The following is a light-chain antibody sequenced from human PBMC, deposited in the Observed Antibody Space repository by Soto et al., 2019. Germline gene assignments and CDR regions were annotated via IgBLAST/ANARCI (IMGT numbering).Light chain of an antibody. Sequence: SYELTQSPSVSVSPGQTARITCSGDALPKKYAYWYQQKPGQTPVLVIYKDTQRPSGIPERISDSTSGTTVTLTISGVQAEDEADYYCQSADSSNIWVFGGGTKLTVL. CDR1: ALPKKY. CDR2: KDT. CDR3: QSADSSNIWV. J-gene: IGLJ3*02. V-gene: IGLV3-25*02.